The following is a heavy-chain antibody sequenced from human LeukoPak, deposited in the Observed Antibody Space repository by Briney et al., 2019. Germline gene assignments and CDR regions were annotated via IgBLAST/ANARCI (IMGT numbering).Heavy chain of an antibody. CDR1: GFTFRSYA. J-gene: IGHJ4*02. CDR2: ISYDGRNS. V-gene: IGHV3-30*04. D-gene: IGHD3-22*01. CDR3: ARRDYYESRCYVAAY. Sequence: PGGSLRLSCAASGFTFRSYAMQWVRQAPGKGLEWMAVISYDGRNSYYVDSVKGRFTISRDNSKDTLYLEMNSLRAEDTAVYYCARRDYYESRCYVAAYWGQGTLVTVST.